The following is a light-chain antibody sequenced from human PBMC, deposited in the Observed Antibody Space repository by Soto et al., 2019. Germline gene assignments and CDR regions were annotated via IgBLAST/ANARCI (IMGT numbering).Light chain of an antibody. CDR2: WAS. Sequence: DIVMTQSPDSLAVSLGERATINCKSSQSVLYSSNNKNYLAWYQQKPGQPPKLLIYWASNREYGVPDRFSGSGSGTDFTLIISSLQAEDVAVYYCQQYYSTPLTFGGGTKVEIK. V-gene: IGKV4-1*01. CDR1: QSVLYSSNNKNY. J-gene: IGKJ4*01. CDR3: QQYYSTPLT.